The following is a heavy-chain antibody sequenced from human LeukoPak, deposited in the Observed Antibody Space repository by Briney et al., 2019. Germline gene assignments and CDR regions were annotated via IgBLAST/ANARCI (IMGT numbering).Heavy chain of an antibody. CDR2: TYYRSKWYY. D-gene: IGHD4-17*01. CDR3: ARDYGDHAALTQTWFDP. J-gene: IGHJ5*02. CDR1: GDSVSTNSAA. V-gene: IGHV6-1*01. Sequence: SQTRSLTCAISGDSVSTNSAAWNWIRQSPSRGLEGLGRTYYRSKWYYYYAVSVKSRITINPDTSKNQLSLQLNSVTPEDTAVYYCARDYGDHAALTQTWFDPWGQGTLVTVSS.